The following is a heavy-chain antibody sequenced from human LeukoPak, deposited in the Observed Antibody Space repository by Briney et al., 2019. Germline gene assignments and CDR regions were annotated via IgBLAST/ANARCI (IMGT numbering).Heavy chain of an antibody. D-gene: IGHD3-10*01. Sequence: GALSLSCAASGFTFSAYSMNWVRQAPGKGLEWVANIKQDGSEKYYVDSVKGRFTISRDNAKNSLYLQMNSLRAEDTAVYYCAREGYTMVRGVSYYYYGMDVWGQGTTVTVSS. CDR3: AREGYTMVRGVSYYYYGMDV. CDR2: IKQDGSEK. J-gene: IGHJ6*02. CDR1: GFTFSAYS. V-gene: IGHV3-7*01.